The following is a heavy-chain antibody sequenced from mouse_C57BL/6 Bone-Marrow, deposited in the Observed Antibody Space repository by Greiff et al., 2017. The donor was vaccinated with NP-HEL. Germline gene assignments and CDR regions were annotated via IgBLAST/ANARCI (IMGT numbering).Heavy chain of an antibody. CDR2: INPSSGYT. Sequence: VQLQQSGAELAKPGASVKLSCKASGYTFTSYWMHWVKQRPGQGLEWIGYINPSSGYTKYIQKFKDKATLTADKSSSTAYMQLSSLTYEDSAVYYCARFGVTTVAPFAYWGQGTLVTVSA. D-gene: IGHD1-1*01. CDR1: GYTFTSYW. V-gene: IGHV1-7*01. CDR3: ARFGVTTVAPFAY. J-gene: IGHJ3*01.